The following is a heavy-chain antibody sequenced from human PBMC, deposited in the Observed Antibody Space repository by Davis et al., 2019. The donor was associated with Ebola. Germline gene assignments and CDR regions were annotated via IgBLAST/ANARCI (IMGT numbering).Heavy chain of an antibody. Sequence: ASVKVSCKASGYTFPGYTMHWVRQAPGQRLEWMGWINAGNGNTKYSQRFQGRVTMTSDTSASTAYMDLSSLRSEDTAVYYCAREVSRGAVAGVFFDYWGQGTLVTVSS. CDR2: INAGNGNT. V-gene: IGHV1-3*01. CDR3: AREVSRGAVAGVFFDY. J-gene: IGHJ4*02. CDR1: GYTFPGYT. D-gene: IGHD6-19*01.